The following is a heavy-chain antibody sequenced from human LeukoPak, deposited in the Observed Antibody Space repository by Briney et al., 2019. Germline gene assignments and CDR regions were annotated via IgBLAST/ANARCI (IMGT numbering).Heavy chain of an antibody. CDR3: ARDYRGGWNDY. Sequence: PGGSLRLSCVGSGFTFSTYWMSWVRQTIGKGLGCVAKIREDGSETHYVDSVKGRFTISRDNARNSLFLQMNNLRAEDTAVYYCARDYRGGWNDYWGQGTLVTVSS. D-gene: IGHD1-26*01. CDR1: GFTFSTYW. CDR2: IREDGSET. J-gene: IGHJ4*02. V-gene: IGHV3-7*01.